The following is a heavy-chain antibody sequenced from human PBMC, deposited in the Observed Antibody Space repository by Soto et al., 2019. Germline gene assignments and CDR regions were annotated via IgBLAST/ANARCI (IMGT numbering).Heavy chain of an antibody. V-gene: IGHV3-53*04. CDR1: GFTVSSNY. CDR2: IYSGGST. CDR3: ATSSSHGDNYYYYYYMDV. J-gene: IGHJ6*03. Sequence: GGSLRLSCAASGFTVSSNYMSWVRQAPGKGLEWVSVIYSGGSTYYADSVKGRFTISRHNSKNTLYLQMNSLRAEDTAVYYCATSSSHGDNYYYYYYMDVWGKGTTVTVSS. D-gene: IGHD6-6*01.